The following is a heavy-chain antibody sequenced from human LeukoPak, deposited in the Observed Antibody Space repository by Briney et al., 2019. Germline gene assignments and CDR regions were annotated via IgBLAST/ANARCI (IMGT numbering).Heavy chain of an antibody. CDR2: IYSGGST. Sequence: GGSLRLSCAASGFTVSSNYMSWVRQAPGKGLEWVSVIYSGGSTYYADSVKGRFTISRDNSKNTLYLQMNSLRAEDTAVYYCARGKSAAGSGYYYGMDVWGQGTTVTVSS. CDR1: GFTVSSNY. J-gene: IGHJ6*02. D-gene: IGHD6-13*01. CDR3: ARGKSAAGSGYYYGMDV. V-gene: IGHV3-66*01.